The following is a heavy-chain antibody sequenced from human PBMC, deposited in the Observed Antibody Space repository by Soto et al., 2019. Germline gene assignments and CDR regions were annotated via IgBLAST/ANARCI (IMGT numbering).Heavy chain of an antibody. CDR2: IYYSGST. Sequence: QLQLQESGPGLVKPSETLSLTCTVSGGSISSSSYYWGWIRQPPGKGLEWIGSIYYSGSTYYNPSLTGRVTISVDTSKSQFSLKLSSVSAADTAVYFCARPPKGWDYYCGMDVWGQGTTVTVSS. D-gene: IGHD6-19*01. CDR1: GGSISSSSYY. CDR3: ARPPKGWDYYCGMDV. J-gene: IGHJ6*02. V-gene: IGHV4-39*01.